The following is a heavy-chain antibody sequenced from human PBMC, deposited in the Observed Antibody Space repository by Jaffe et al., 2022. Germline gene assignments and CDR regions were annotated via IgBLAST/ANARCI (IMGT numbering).Heavy chain of an antibody. D-gene: IGHD2-15*01. CDR1: GFSFSHVW. CDR3: VTGDCTSSSGSCHAFDF. J-gene: IGHJ3*01. Sequence: EVQMVESGGGLVKPGGSLRLSCAASGFSFSHVWMTWVRQAPGKGLEWVGRIKRKIDGETTDYAAPVKGRFTISRDDSRNTLYLQMNSLKIEDTAVYYCVTGDCTSSSGSCHAFDFWGQGTMVTVSS. V-gene: IGHV3-15*01. CDR2: IKRKIDGETT.